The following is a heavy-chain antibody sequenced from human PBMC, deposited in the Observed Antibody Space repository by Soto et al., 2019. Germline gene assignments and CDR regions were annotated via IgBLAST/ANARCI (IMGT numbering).Heavy chain of an antibody. V-gene: IGHV3-48*01. Sequence: GGSLRLSCAASGFTFSSYSMNWVRQAPGKGLEWVSYISSSSSTIYYADSVKGRFTISRDNAKNSLYLQMNSLRAEDTAVYYCARVRYEFWSGYFDAFDIWSQGTMVTVSS. D-gene: IGHD3-3*01. CDR1: GFTFSSYS. CDR3: ARVRYEFWSGYFDAFDI. J-gene: IGHJ3*02. CDR2: ISSSSSTI.